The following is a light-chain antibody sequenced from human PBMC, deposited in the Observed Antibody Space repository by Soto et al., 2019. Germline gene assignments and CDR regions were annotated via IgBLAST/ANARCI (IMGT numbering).Light chain of an antibody. CDR1: SSDVGAYNS. Sequence: QSALTQPASVSGSPGQSITISCTGTSSDVGAYNSVSLYQHHPVQVPELMIFEVTNRPSGVPNRFSGSKSGNTASLTISGLQAEDEADYYGTSSTTSSTQVFGGGTQLTVL. V-gene: IGLV2-14*01. J-gene: IGLJ2*01. CDR2: EVT. CDR3: TSSTTSSTQV.